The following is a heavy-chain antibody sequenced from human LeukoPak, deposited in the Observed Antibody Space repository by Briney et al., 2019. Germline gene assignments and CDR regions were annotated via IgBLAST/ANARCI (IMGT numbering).Heavy chain of an antibody. Sequence: PGRSLRLSCAASRFTFSSYTMHWVRQAPGKGLEWVAVISYDENNKYYADSVKGRFTISRDNSKNTLYLQMNSLRAEDTAVYYCARAKQWLDAFDIWGQGTMVTVSS. CDR3: ARAKQWLDAFDI. V-gene: IGHV3-30*04. J-gene: IGHJ3*02. CDR2: ISYDENNK. CDR1: RFTFSSYT. D-gene: IGHD6-19*01.